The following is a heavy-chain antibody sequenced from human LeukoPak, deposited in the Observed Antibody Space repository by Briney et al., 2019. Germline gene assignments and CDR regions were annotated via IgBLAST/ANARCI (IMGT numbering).Heavy chain of an antibody. D-gene: IGHD1-20*01. Sequence: SETLSLTCTVSGGSISSYYWSWIRQPPGKGLEWIGYIYYSGSTNYNPSLKSRVTISVDTSQNQFSLKLSSVTAADTAVYYCARVGGITGSSVHPEFDYWGQGTLVTVSS. CDR3: ARVGGITGSSVHPEFDY. CDR2: IYYSGST. CDR1: GGSISSYY. V-gene: IGHV4-59*01. J-gene: IGHJ4*02.